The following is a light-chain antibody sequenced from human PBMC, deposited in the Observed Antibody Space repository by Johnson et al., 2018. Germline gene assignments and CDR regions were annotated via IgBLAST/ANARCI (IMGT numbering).Light chain of an antibody. CDR1: SFTIENNY. Sequence: QFVLTQPPSVSAAPGQKVTLSCSGSSFTIENNYVSWDQQLPGTAPKRLIYEHNKRPSEYPDRFSGPTSSTSDTPSITWLQPGHSDDHYCGTWGSSLSAGDVCGTGTEVTVL. V-gene: IGLV1-51*02. CDR2: EHN. CDR3: GTWGSSLSAGDV. J-gene: IGLJ1*01.